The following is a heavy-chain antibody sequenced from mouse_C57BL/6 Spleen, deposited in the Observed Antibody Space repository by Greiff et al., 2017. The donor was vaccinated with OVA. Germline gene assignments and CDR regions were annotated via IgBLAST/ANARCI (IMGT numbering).Heavy chain of an antibody. J-gene: IGHJ4*01. V-gene: IGHV3-6*01. CDR3: ARGSNYDAMDY. Sequence: DVQLVESGPGLVKPSQSLSLTCSVTGYSITSGYYWNWIRQFPGNKLEWMGYISYDGSNNYNPSLKNRISITRDTSKNQFFLKLNSVTTEDTATYYCARGSNYDAMDYWGQGTSVTVSS. D-gene: IGHD2-5*01. CDR1: GYSITSGYY. CDR2: ISYDGSN.